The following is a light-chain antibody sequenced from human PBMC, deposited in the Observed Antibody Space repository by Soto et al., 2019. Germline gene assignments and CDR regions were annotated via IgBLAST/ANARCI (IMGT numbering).Light chain of an antibody. CDR3: QQYNKWPWT. V-gene: IGKV3-15*01. CDR2: GAS. J-gene: IGKJ1*01. Sequence: EIVVTQSPATLSVSPGERATLSCTASQSVSSDLAWYQQKPGQAPRLVIFGASTGATGIPARFRGSGSGTEFTLTISSLHSEDFAVYFCQQYNKWPWTFGQGTKVEIK. CDR1: QSVSSD.